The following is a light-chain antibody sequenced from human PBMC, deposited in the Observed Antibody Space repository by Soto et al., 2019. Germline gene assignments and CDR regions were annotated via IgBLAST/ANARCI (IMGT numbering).Light chain of an antibody. Sequence: DIQLTQSPSSLSASVGDRVTITCRASQSITKYLNWYRQKPGKAPKLLIYAASSLQSGVPSRLSGCGSETESTLSISSLQPEDFATSCCQQIYSAPLTFGGGTKVVIK. CDR3: QQIYSAPLT. CDR2: AAS. CDR1: QSITKY. J-gene: IGKJ4*01. V-gene: IGKV1-39*01.